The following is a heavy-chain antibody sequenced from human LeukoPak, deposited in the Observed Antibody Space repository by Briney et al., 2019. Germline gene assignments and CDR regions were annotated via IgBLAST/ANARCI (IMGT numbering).Heavy chain of an antibody. CDR3: AKRGIVIRAVIIVGFHKEAYYFDY. V-gene: IGHV3-23*01. Sequence: GGSLRLSCAASGITLSNYGMSWVRQAPGKGLEWVAGISHSGGGTNYADSVKGRFTISRDNPKNTLYLQMNSLRAEDTAVYFCAKRGIVIRAVIIVGFHKEAYYFDYWGQGALVPVSS. CDR2: ISHSGGGT. J-gene: IGHJ4*02. D-gene: IGHD3-10*01. CDR1: GITLSNYG.